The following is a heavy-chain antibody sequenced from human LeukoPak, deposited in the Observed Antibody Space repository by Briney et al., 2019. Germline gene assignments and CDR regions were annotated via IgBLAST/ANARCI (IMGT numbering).Heavy chain of an antibody. Sequence: GGSLRLSCAASGFSLSRYWMSWVRQAPGEGPDWVANIKKDGSEKYYVDSVKGRFTISRDNSKNTLYLQMGSLRAEDMAVYYCARAGGYGGYVDFDYWGQGNLVTVSS. CDR2: IKKDGSEK. V-gene: IGHV3-7*01. J-gene: IGHJ4*02. D-gene: IGHD5-12*01. CDR3: ARAGGYGGYVDFDY. CDR1: GFSLSRYW.